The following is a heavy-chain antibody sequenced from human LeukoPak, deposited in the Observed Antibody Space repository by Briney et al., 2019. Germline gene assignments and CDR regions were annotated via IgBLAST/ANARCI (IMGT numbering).Heavy chain of an antibody. J-gene: IGHJ4*02. D-gene: IGHD3-22*01. V-gene: IGHV3-33*01. CDR2: IYYDGSDK. CDR1: GFTFSSYG. CDR3: ARQIAYYYDSSGYYTTDC. Sequence: GGSLRLSCAASGFTFSSYGMHWVRQAPGKGLEWVAIIYYDGSDKYYADSVKGRFTISRDNSKDTLYLQMNSLRAEDTAVYYCARQIAYYYDSSGYYTTDCWGQGTLVTVSS.